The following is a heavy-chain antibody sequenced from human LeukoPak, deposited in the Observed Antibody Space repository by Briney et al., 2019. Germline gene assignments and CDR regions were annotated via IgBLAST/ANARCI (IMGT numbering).Heavy chain of an antibody. J-gene: IGHJ1*01. CDR1: GFTFSSYW. Sequence: GGSLRLSCAASGFTFSSYWMHWVRQAPGKGLVWVSRIKSDGSTNYADSVKGRFTISRDNAKNTLSLQMNSLRAEDTGVYHCARAPSEIGGYYPEYFRHWGQGTLVTVSS. CDR2: IKSDGST. CDR3: ARAPSEIGGYYPEYFRH. V-gene: IGHV3-74*01. D-gene: IGHD3-22*01.